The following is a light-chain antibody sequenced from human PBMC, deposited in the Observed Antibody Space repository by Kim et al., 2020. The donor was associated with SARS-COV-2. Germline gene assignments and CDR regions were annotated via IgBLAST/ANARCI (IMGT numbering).Light chain of an antibody. CDR3: QQYTNWRT. J-gene: IGKJ5*01. V-gene: IGKV3-15*01. CDR2: GAS. CDR1: QSISSS. Sequence: EIVMTQTQATLSLSPGERATLSCTASQSISSSLAWYQQKPGQAPRVLIYGASARATGIPARFSGSGSGTEFTLTISNLQSEDFAVYYCQQYTNWRTFGQGTRLEIK.